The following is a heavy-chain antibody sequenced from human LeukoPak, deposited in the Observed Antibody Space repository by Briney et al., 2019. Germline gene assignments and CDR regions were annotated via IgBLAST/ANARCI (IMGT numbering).Heavy chain of an antibody. V-gene: IGHV3-23*01. CDR2: LTDSGGTT. D-gene: IGHD5-24*01. J-gene: IGHJ3*02. CDR3: AKKRDAFDI. CDR1: GFTSSSYA. Sequence: PGGSLRLSCVASGFTSSSYAMGWVRQAPGKRPEWVSSLTDSGGTTYYVDPVKGRFTISRDNSKNTLYLHMNSLRAEDTAMYYCAKKRDAFDIWGQGTVVAVSS.